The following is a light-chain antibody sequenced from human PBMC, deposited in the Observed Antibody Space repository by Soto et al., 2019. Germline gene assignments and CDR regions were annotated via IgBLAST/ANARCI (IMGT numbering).Light chain of an antibody. Sequence: EIVLTQSPGTLSLSPAERATLSCRASQSVSSSYLAWYQQKPGQAPRLLIYGASSRATGIPDRFSGSGSGTDFTLTISRLEPEDFAVYYCQQYGSSPWTVGQGPKVEIK. CDR2: GAS. CDR1: QSVSSSY. J-gene: IGKJ1*01. CDR3: QQYGSSPWT. V-gene: IGKV3-20*01.